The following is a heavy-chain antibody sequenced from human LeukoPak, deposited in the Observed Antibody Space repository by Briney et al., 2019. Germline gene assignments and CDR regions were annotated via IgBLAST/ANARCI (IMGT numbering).Heavy chain of an antibody. D-gene: IGHD3-22*01. J-gene: IGHJ4*02. V-gene: IGHV4-59*12. CDR2: IYYSGST. CDR3: ARDRYYYDSSGYYLFDY. Sequence: SETLSLTCTVSGGSISSYYWSWIRQPPGKGLEWIGYIYYSGSTNYNPSLKSRVTMSVDTSKNQFSLTLSSVTAADTAVYYCARDRYYYDSSGYYLFDYWGQGTLVTVSS. CDR1: GGSISSYY.